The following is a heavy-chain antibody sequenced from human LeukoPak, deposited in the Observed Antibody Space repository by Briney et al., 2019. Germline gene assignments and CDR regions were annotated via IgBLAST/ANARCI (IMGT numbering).Heavy chain of an antibody. J-gene: IGHJ4*02. CDR3: ATDRDSSGWYLFDY. V-gene: IGHV1-69*06. CDR2: IIPIFGTA. CDR1: GGTFSSYA. Sequence: GASVKVSCKASGGTFSSYAISWVRQAPGQGLEWMGGIIPIFGTANYAQKFQGRVTITADKSTSTAYMELSSLRSEDTAVYYCATDRDSSGWYLFDYWGQGTLVTVSS. D-gene: IGHD6-19*01.